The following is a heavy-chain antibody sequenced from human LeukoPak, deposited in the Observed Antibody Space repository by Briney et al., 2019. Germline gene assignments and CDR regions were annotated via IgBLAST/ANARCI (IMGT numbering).Heavy chain of an antibody. D-gene: IGHD3-22*01. CDR2: INWNGGRT. V-gene: IGHV3-20*04. CDR3: ARVSLPLGDGLYYDSSGYKSGYYYMDV. J-gene: IGHJ6*03. Sequence: PGGSLRLSCAASGFTFSSYAMSWVRQVPGKGLKWVSGINWNGGRTDYADSVKGRFTISRDNAKNSLYLQMNSLRAEDTALYYCARVSLPLGDGLYYDSSGYKSGYYYMDVWGNGTAVTVSS. CDR1: GFTFSSYA.